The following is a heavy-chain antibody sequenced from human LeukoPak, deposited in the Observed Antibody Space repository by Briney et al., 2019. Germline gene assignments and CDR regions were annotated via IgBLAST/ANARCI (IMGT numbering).Heavy chain of an antibody. CDR1: GGSISNYY. CDR2: IYYSGST. Sequence: SETLSLTCTVSGGSISNYYWSWIRQPPEKGLEWIGYIYYSGSTNHNPSLKSRLTISVDTSMNQFSLKLSSVTAADTAVYYCARSYGDYITGAYAFDVWGQGTMVTVSS. J-gene: IGHJ3*01. D-gene: IGHD4-17*01. V-gene: IGHV4-59*08. CDR3: ARSYGDYITGAYAFDV.